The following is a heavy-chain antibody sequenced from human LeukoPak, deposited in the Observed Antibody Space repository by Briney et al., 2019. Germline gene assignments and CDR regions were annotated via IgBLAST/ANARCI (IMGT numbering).Heavy chain of an antibody. CDR2: INWNGGST. D-gene: IGHD2-2*01. J-gene: IGHJ4*02. Sequence: PGGSLRLSCAASGFTFDNYGMSWVRQAPGKGLEWVSGINWNGGSTGYVDSVKGRFTISRDNAKNSLYLQMNSLRAEDTAVYYCARAYCSSTRCSYYFDSWGQGTLVTVSS. V-gene: IGHV3-20*04. CDR3: ARAYCSSTRCSYYFDS. CDR1: GFTFDNYG.